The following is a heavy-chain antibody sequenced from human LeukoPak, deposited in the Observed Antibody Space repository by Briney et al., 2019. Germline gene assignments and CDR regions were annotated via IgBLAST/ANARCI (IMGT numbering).Heavy chain of an antibody. CDR2: IYTSGTT. CDR3: AGYEWELRDWFDP. CDR1: GGSFSGYY. V-gene: IGHV4-59*10. D-gene: IGHD1-26*01. J-gene: IGHJ5*02. Sequence: SETLSLTCAVYGGSFSGYYRSWIRQPPGKGLEWIGRIYTSGTTNYNPSLKSRVTISVDTSKNQFSLKLSSVTAADTAVYYCAGYEWELRDWFDPWGQGTLVTVSS.